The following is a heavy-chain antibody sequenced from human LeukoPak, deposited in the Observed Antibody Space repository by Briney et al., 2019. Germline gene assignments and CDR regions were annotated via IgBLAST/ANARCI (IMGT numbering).Heavy chain of an antibody. CDR3: ARTPEFDY. Sequence: GGSLRLSCAASGFTFSSYAMHWVRQAPGKGLEWVAVISCDGSNKYYADSVKGRFTISRDNSKNTLYLQMNSLRAEDTAVYYCARTPEFDYWGQGTLVTVSS. J-gene: IGHJ4*02. CDR2: ISCDGSNK. V-gene: IGHV3-30*04. CDR1: GFTFSSYA. D-gene: IGHD1-14*01.